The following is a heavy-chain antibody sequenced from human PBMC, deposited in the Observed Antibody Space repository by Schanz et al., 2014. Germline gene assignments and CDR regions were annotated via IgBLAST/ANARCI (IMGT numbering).Heavy chain of an antibody. Sequence: QVQLVQSGADVKKPGASVKVSCKASGNTLSAYSLHWVRQAPGQGLEWMGIINPSGGSTRYGQKFQGRITVTTDTSTSTVYLELSSLRSDDTAVYYCARGGYSSGWYDRDIAHFDYWGQGTLVTVSS. CDR2: INPSGGST. CDR3: ARGGYSSGWYDRDIAHFDY. CDR1: GNTLSAYS. D-gene: IGHD6-19*01. V-gene: IGHV1-46*01. J-gene: IGHJ4*02.